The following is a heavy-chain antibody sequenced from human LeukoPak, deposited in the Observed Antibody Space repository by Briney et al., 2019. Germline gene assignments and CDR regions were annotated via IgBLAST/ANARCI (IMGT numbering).Heavy chain of an antibody. CDR2: IFYSGST. CDR1: SGSISTSNYY. Sequence: PSETLSLTCTVSSGSISTSNYYWGWVRQPPGKALEWIGNIFYSGSTYYSPSLKSRVTISLDTSKNQFSLKLSSVTAADTAVYYCASVVVVPAAISGPHNWFDPWGQGTLVTVSS. D-gene: IGHD2-2*01. V-gene: IGHV4-39*07. CDR3: ASVVVVPAAISGPHNWFDP. J-gene: IGHJ5*02.